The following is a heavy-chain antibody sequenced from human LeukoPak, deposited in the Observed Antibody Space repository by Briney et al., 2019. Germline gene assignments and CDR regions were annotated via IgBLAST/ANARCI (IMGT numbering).Heavy chain of an antibody. CDR3: ARDGGSSGWYY. CDR2: IYYSGST. CDR1: GGSISSYY. J-gene: IGHJ4*02. D-gene: IGHD6-19*01. V-gene: IGHV4-59*01. Sequence: SETLSLTCTVSGGSISSYYWSWIRQPPGKGLEWIGYIYYSGSTNYNPSLKSRVTISVDTSKNQFSLKLSSVTAADTAVYYCARDGGSSGWYYWGQGTLVTVSS.